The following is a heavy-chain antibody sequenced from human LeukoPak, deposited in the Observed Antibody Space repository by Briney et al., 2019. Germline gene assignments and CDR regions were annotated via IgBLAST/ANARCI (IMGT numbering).Heavy chain of an antibody. D-gene: IGHD4-17*01. Sequence: PSETLSLTCTVSGGSISSYYWSWIRQPPGKGLEWIGYIYYSGSTNYNPSLKSRVTISGDTSKNQFSLKLSSVTAADTAVYYCARDKGNYGGYGAYWGQGTPVTVSS. CDR2: IYYSGST. CDR3: ARDKGNYGGYGAY. CDR1: GGSISSYY. J-gene: IGHJ4*02. V-gene: IGHV4-59*12.